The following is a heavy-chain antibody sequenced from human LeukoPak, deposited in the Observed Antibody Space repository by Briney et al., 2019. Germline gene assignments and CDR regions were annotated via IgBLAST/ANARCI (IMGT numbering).Heavy chain of an antibody. CDR1: GGSISSSSYY. CDR2: IYYSGST. J-gene: IGHJ4*02. V-gene: IGHV4-39*07. Sequence: PSETLSLTCTVSGGSISSSSYYWGWIRQPPGKGLEWIGSIYYSGSTYYNPSLKSRVTISVDTSKNQFSLKLSSVTAADTAVYYCARDRGEFGEDDYWGQGTLVTVSS. D-gene: IGHD3-10*01. CDR3: ARDRGEFGEDDY.